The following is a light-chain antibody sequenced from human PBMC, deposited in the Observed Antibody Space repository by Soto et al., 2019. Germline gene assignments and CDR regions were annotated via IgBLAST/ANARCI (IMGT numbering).Light chain of an antibody. CDR3: AAWDDSLNGVV. J-gene: IGLJ2*01. Sequence: QSVLTQPPSASGTPGQRVTISCSGSSSNIGINTVNWYHQLPGTAPKLLIYSNNQRPSGVPDRISGSKSGTSASLAISGLQSEDEADYYCAAWDDSLNGVVFGGGTKLTVL. CDR2: SNN. CDR1: SSNIGINT. V-gene: IGLV1-44*01.